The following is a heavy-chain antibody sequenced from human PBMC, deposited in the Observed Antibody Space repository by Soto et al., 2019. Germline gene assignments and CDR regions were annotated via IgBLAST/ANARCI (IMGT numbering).Heavy chain of an antibody. CDR1: GGSISSYY. Sequence: PSETLSLTCTVSGGSISSYYWSWIRQPPGKGLEWIGYIYYSGSTNYNPSLKSRVTISVDTSKNQFSLKLSSVTAADTAVYYCAAAARKDKYYFDYWGQGTLVTVSS. CDR2: IYYSGST. J-gene: IGHJ4*02. D-gene: IGHD6-13*01. V-gene: IGHV4-59*01. CDR3: AAAARKDKYYFDY.